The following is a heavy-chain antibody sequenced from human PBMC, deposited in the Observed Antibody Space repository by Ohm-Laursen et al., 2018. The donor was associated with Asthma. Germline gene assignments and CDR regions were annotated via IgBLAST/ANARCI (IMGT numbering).Heavy chain of an antibody. D-gene: IGHD1-26*01. V-gene: IGHV1-3*01. CDR2: INAGNGNT. CDR3: ARDGGQYSGSYYY. Sequence: ASVKVSCNASGYTFTSYAMHWVRQAPGQRLEWMGWINAGNGNTKYSQKFQGRVTITRDTSASTAYMELSSLRSEDTAVYYCARDGGQYSGSYYYWGQGTLVTASS. CDR1: GYTFTSYA. J-gene: IGHJ4*02.